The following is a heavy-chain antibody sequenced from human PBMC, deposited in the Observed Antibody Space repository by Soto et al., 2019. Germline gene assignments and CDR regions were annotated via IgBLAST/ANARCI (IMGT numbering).Heavy chain of an antibody. J-gene: IGHJ6*02. V-gene: IGHV1-69*01. CDR3: ARTYYYDSSGYYPEGDYYYGMDV. CDR2: IIPIFGTA. CDR1: GGTFSSYA. D-gene: IGHD3-22*01. Sequence: QVQLVQSGAEVKKPGSSVKVSCKASGGTFSSYAISWVRQVPGQGLEWMGGIIPIFGTANYAQKFQGRVTITADESTSTAYMELSSLRSEDTAVYYCARTYYYDSSGYYPEGDYYYGMDVWGQGTTVTVSS.